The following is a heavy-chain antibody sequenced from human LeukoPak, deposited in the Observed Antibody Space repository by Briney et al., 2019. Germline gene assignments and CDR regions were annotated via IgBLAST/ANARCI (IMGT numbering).Heavy chain of an antibody. CDR2: SGST. D-gene: IGHD2/OR15-2a*01. J-gene: IGHJ4*02. CDR3: ARDLAFYYFDY. V-gene: IGHV4-38-2*02. CDR1: GYSISSGYY. Sequence: SETLSLTCTVSGYSISSGYYWGWIRQPPGKGLEWIGSSGSTYYNPSPKSRVTISVDTSKNQFSLKLSSVTAADTAVYYCARDLAFYYFDYWGQGTLVTVSS.